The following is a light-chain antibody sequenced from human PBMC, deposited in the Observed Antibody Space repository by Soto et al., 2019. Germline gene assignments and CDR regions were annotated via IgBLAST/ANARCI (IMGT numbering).Light chain of an antibody. J-gene: IGKJ5*01. CDR1: QSVSNNY. CDR3: QQYGSSPT. V-gene: IGKV3-20*01. Sequence: EIVLTQSPGTLSLSPGEIATLSCRASQSVSNNYLAWYQQKPGQAPRLLIYGASNRATGIPDRFSGSGSGTDFTLTISRLEPEDFAVYYCQQYGSSPTFGQGTRLEV. CDR2: GAS.